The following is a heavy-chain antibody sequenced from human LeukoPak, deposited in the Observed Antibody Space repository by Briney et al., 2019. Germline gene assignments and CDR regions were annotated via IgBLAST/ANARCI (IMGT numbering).Heavy chain of an antibody. J-gene: IGHJ4*02. CDR1: GYTFTDYY. CDR3: ARVDGSPDY. V-gene: IGHV1-2*02. CDR2: INPNSGGT. D-gene: IGHD2-15*01. Sequence: ASVKVSCKASGYTFTDYYMHWVRQAPGQGLEWMGWINPNSGGTNYAQKFQGRVIMTRDTSISTAYMELSSLRSEDTAVYFCARVDGSPDYWGQGTLVTVSS.